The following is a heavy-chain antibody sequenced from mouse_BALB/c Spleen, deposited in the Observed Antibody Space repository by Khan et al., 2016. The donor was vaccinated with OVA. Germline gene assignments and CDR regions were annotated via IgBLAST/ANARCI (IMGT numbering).Heavy chain of an antibody. J-gene: IGHJ3*01. D-gene: IGHD3-2*02. V-gene: IGHV1-77*01. CDR1: GYIFTDFL. CDR3: ARAGYGGFAY. CDR2: IYPGRDYI. Sequence: QVQLKESGPELVKPGASVKMSCKASGYIFTDFLINWVRQRTGQGLEWIGEIYPGRDYINNNEKFKGKATLTSDKASNTAYMPLSSLTFEDSAGYFCARAGYGGFAYWGQGTLITVSA.